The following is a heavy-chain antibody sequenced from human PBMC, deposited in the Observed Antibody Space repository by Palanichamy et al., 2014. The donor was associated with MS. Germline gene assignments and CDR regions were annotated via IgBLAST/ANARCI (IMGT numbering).Heavy chain of an antibody. D-gene: IGHD3-10*01. Sequence: QVQLVQSGAEVKEPGASVRVSCKASGYTFSSYGIGWARQAPGQGLEWMGWISTYNGNTKYAQKFQDRVTMTTDISTTTAHMDLRSLRSDDSAVYFCARDIGPVPGDYYYGLDVWGQGTTVTVSS. J-gene: IGHJ6*02. V-gene: IGHV1-18*04. CDR1: GYTFSSYG. CDR2: ISTYNGNT. CDR3: ARDIGPVPGDYYYGLDV.